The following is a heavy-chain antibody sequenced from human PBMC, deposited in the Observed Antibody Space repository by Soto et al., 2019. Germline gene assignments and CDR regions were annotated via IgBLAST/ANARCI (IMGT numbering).Heavy chain of an antibody. CDR1: GFTFSSYS. CDR3: ARDLIAAAPTYYGMDV. J-gene: IGHJ6*02. V-gene: IGHV3-21*01. Sequence: GGSLRLSCAASGFTFSSYSMNWVRQAPGKGLEWVSSISSSSSYIYYADSVKGRFTISRDNAKNSLYLQMNSLRAEDTAVYYYARDLIAAAPTYYGMDVWGQGTTVTVSS. D-gene: IGHD6-13*01. CDR2: ISSSSSYI.